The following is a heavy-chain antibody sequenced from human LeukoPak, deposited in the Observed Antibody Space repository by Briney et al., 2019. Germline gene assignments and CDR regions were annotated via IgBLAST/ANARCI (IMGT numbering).Heavy chain of an antibody. CDR1: GYTFTGYY. CDR3: ARDGNGSSIFHIDY. J-gene: IGHJ4*02. Sequence: ASVKVSCKASGYTFTGYYMHWVRQAPGQGLEWMGWINPNSGGTNYAQKFQGRVTMTRDTSISTAYMELSRLRSDDTAVYYCARDGNGSSIFHIDYWGQGTLVTVSS. CDR2: INPNSGGT. V-gene: IGHV1-2*02. D-gene: IGHD1-26*01.